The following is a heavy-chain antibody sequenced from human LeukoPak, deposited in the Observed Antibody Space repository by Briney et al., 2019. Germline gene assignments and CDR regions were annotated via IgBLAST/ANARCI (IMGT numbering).Heavy chain of an antibody. J-gene: IGHJ4*02. V-gene: IGHV1-69-2*01. CDR3: ATHIRFLEWLPLDY. CDR1: GYTFTDYY. CDR2: VDPEDGET. D-gene: IGHD3-3*01. Sequence: GASVKVSCKASGYTFTDYYMHWVQQAPGKGLEWMGRVDPEDGETIYAEKFQGRVTITADTSTDTAYMELSSLRSGDTAVYYCATHIRFLEWLPLDYWGQGTLVTVSS.